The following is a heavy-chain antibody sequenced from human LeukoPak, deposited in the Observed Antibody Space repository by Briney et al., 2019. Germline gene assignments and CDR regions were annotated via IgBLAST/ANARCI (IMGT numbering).Heavy chain of an antibody. CDR2: IYPGDSDT. J-gene: IGHJ6*03. CDR1: GGSISSYY. V-gene: IGHV5-51*01. D-gene: IGHD6-13*01. Sequence: ETLSLTCTVSGGSISSYYWSWIRQPPGKGLEWMGIIYPGDSDTRYSPSFQGQVTISADKSISTAYLQWSSLKASDTAMYYRARQYSSSSGPYYYYMGVWGKGTTVTVSS. CDR3: ARQYSSSSGPYYYYMGV.